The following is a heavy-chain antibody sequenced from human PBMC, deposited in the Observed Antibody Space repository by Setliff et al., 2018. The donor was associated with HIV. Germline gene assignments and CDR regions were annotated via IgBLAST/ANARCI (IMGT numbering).Heavy chain of an antibody. CDR2: INSDGRST. V-gene: IGHV3-74*01. CDR3: AREGRSPPASSRDNYFDY. Sequence: PGGSLRLSCATSGFTFSSYWMHWVRQAPGKGLQWIARINSDGRSTDYAESVKGRLTISKDTARNTLYLQMNTVTAADTAVYYCAREGRSPPASSRDNYFDYWGRGTLVTVSS. D-gene: IGHD3-9*01. J-gene: IGHJ4*02. CDR1: GFTFSSYW.